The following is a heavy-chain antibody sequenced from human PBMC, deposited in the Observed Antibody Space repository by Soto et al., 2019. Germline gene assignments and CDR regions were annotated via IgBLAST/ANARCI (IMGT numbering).Heavy chain of an antibody. J-gene: IGHJ4*02. Sequence: ASVKVSCKASGYTFTSYAMHWVRQAPGQRLEWMGWINAGNGNTKYSQKFQDRITITRDTSASTAYMELSSLRSEDTAVYYCVTPAYCSGGSCCRFDHWGQGTLVTVSS. D-gene: IGHD2-15*01. V-gene: IGHV1-3*01. CDR1: GYTFTSYA. CDR3: VTPAYCSGGSCCRFDH. CDR2: INAGNGNT.